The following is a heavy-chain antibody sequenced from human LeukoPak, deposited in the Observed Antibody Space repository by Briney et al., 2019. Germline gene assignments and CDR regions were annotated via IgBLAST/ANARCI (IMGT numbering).Heavy chain of an antibody. CDR1: GYSISSGYY. V-gene: IGHV4-38-2*02. J-gene: IGHJ4*02. D-gene: IGHD2-15*01. CDR3: ARERCSGGSCYSESFDY. CDR2: IYHSGST. Sequence: SETLSLTCTVSGYSISSGYYWGWIRQPPGKGLEWIGSIYHSGSTYYNPSLKSRVTISVDTSKNRFSLKLSSVTAADTAVYYCARERCSGGSCYSESFDYWGQGTLVTVSS.